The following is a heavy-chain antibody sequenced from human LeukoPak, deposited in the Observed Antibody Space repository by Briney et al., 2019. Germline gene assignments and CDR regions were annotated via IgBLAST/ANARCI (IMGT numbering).Heavy chain of an antibody. J-gene: IGHJ4*02. CDR2: IIPILGIP. Sequence: GASVKVSCKASGGTSSSYAISWVRQAPGQGLEWMGRIIPILGIPNYAQNFQGRVTITADKSTSTAFMELSSLRSEDTAVYYCARDPNLGYGYGYVYFDCWGQGTLVTVSS. CDR1: GGTSSSYA. V-gene: IGHV1-69*04. CDR3: ARDPNLGYGYGYVYFDC. D-gene: IGHD5-18*01.